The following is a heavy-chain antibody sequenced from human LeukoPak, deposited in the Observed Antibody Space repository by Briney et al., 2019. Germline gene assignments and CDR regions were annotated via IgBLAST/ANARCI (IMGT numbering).Heavy chain of an antibody. CDR3: ARDLRIDAFDI. J-gene: IGHJ3*02. D-gene: IGHD2-21*01. CDR2: IYSGGST. CDR1: GFTDSSNY. Sequence: GGSLRLSCAASGFTDSSNYMSWVRQAPGKGLEWVSVIYSGGSTYYADSVKGRFTISRDNSKNTLYLQMNSLRAEDTAVYYCARDLRIDAFDIWGQGTMVTVSS. V-gene: IGHV3-53*01.